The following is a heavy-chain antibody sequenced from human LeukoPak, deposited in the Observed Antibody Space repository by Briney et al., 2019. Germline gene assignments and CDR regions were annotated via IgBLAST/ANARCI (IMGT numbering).Heavy chain of an antibody. D-gene: IGHD3-10*01. CDR3: AKDLYLWFGDPSGFDY. CDR1: GFTFADFG. Sequence: GRSLRLSCTTSGFTFADFGMSWVRQAPGKGLEWVGIIRTKADGGTTEYAASVKGRFIISRDDSKSIAYLQMNSLRAEDTAVYYCAKDLYLWFGDPSGFDYWGQGTLVTVSS. V-gene: IGHV3-49*04. J-gene: IGHJ4*02. CDR2: IRTKADGGTT.